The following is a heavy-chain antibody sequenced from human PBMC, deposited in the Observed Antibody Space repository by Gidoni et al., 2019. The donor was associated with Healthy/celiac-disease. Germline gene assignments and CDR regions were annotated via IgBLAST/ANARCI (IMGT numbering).Heavy chain of an antibody. J-gene: IGHJ4*02. Sequence: YYNPSLKSRVPISVDTSKNQFSLKLSSVTAADTAVYYCARSTYRYSGYDYWGQGTLVTVSS. CDR3: ARSTYRYSGYDY. V-gene: IGHV4-39*01. D-gene: IGHD5-12*01.